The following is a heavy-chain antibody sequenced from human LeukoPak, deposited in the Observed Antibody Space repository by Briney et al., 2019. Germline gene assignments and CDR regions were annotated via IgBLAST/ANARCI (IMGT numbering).Heavy chain of an antibody. J-gene: IGHJ4*02. CDR1: GGSISSSSYY. Sequence: SETLSLTCTVSGGSISSSSYYWGWIRQPPGKGLEWIGSIYYSGSTYYNSSLKRRVTISVDTSKNQFPLKLSPVTAADAAVYYCARRGKRCYDYWGQGTLVTVS. CDR3: ARRGKRCYDY. V-gene: IGHV4-39*06. D-gene: IGHD4/OR15-4a*01. CDR2: IYYSGST.